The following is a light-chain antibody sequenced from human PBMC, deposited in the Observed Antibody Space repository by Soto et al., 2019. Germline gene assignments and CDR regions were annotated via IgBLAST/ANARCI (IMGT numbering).Light chain of an antibody. CDR3: TLYTTSSTLI. J-gene: IGLJ2*01. CDR1: SSDVGNYIY. Sequence: QSALTQPASVAGSPGQSITISCTGTSSDVGNYIYVSWYQHHPHKAPKLMIYDVSNRPSGVSDRFSGSKSGNTASLTISGLQAEDEADYYCTLYTTSSTLIFGGGTKVTVL. CDR2: DVS. V-gene: IGLV2-14*03.